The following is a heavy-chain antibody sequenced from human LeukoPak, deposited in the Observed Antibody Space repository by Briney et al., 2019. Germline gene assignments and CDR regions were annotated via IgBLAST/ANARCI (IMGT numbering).Heavy chain of an antibody. CDR2: ISYDGSNK. CDR3: AKGPPGIAAAGTARSYFDY. D-gene: IGHD6-13*01. CDR1: GFTFSSYA. Sequence: GGSLRLSCAASGFTFSSYAMHWVRQAPGKGLEWVAVISYDGSNKYYADSVKGRFTISRDNAKNSLYLQMNSLRAEDTALYYCAKGPPGIAAAGTARSYFDYWGQGTLVTVSS. V-gene: IGHV3-30-3*01. J-gene: IGHJ4*02.